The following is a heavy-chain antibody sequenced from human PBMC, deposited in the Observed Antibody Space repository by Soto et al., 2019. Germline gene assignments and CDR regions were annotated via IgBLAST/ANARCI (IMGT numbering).Heavy chain of an antibody. CDR1: EFTFRSYW. CDR2: ISGDGSST. CDR3: ARSLPGTYGAFDL. Sequence: EVQLEDSGGGLVQPGGSLRLSCAASEFTFRSYWVHWVRQSPGKGLAWVSRISGDGSSTNYADSVKGRFTISRDNAKNTVYLQIDSLRAEDTAVYYCARSLPGTYGAFDLWGQGTVVTVS. V-gene: IGHV3-74*01. J-gene: IGHJ3*01. D-gene: IGHD1-7*01.